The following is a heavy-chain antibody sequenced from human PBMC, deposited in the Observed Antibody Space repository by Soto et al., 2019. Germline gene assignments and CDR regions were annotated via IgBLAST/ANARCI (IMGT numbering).Heavy chain of an antibody. J-gene: IGHJ4*02. D-gene: IGHD2-21*02. CDR2: ISYDGSNK. CDR1: GFTFSSYG. V-gene: IGHV3-30*18. CDR3: AKVAVAAIETSDFDS. Sequence: QVQLVESGGGVVQPGRSLRLSCAASGFTFSSYGMHWVRQAPGKGLEWVAVISYDGSNKYYVDSVKGRFTISRDNSKNALYLQMNSLRAEYTAVYYCAKVAVAAIETSDFDSWGQGTLVTVSS.